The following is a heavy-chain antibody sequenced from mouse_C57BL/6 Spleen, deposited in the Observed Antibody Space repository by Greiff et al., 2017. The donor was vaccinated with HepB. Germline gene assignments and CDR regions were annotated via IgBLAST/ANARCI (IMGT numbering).Heavy chain of an antibody. CDR3: ARSDDYDPNAMDY. CDR2: IDPSDSET. J-gene: IGHJ4*01. V-gene: IGHV1-52*01. CDR1: GYTFTSYW. Sequence: QVQLQQPGAELVRPGSSVKLSCKASGYTFTSYWMHWVKQRPIQGLEWIGNIDPSDSETHYNQKFKDKATLTVDKSSSTAYMQLSSLTSEDSAVYYCARSDDYDPNAMDYWGQGTSVTVSS. D-gene: IGHD2-4*01.